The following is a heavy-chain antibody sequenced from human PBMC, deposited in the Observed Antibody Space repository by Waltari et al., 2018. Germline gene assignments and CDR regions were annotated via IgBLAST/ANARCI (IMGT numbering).Heavy chain of an antibody. D-gene: IGHD6-13*01. CDR3: ARGPAAAGFNFDY. CDR1: GYTFTSYA. V-gene: IGHV1-3*03. CDR2: INAGNGNT. Sequence: QVQLVQSGAEVKKPGASVKVSCKASGYTFTSYAMHWVRQAPGQRLEWMGWINAGNGNTKYSQEFQGRVTITSDTSASTAYMELSSLRSEDMAVYYCARGPAAAGFNFDYWGQGTLVTVSS. J-gene: IGHJ4*02.